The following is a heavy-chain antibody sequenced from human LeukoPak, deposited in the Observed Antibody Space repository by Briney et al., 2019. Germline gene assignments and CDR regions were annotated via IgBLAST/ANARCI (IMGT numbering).Heavy chain of an antibody. CDR1: GFTFSSYG. CDR2: ISYDGSNK. Sequence: GGSLRLSCAASGFTFSSYGMHWVRQAPGKGLEWVAVISYDGSNKYYADSVKGRFTISRDNSKNTLYLQMNSLRAEDTAVYYCAKSRPVYDSSGYEDYWGQGTLVTVSS. CDR3: AKSRPVYDSSGYEDY. J-gene: IGHJ4*02. D-gene: IGHD3-22*01. V-gene: IGHV3-30*18.